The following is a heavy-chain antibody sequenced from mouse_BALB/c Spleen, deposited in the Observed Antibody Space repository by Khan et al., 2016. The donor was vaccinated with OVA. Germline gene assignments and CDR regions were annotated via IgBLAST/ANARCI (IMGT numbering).Heavy chain of an antibody. D-gene: IGHD2-3*01. CDR1: GFNIKDYY. CDR2: IDPENGNS. CDR3: ARDGYSPWFAY. J-gene: IGHJ3*01. V-gene: IGHV14-1*02. Sequence: VQLKQSGTELVRPGALVKLSCKTSGFNIKDYYMHWVKQRPEQGLEWIGWIDPENGNSIYDPKFQGKASLTADISSNTAYLQLSSLTSEDTAVYYCARDGYSPWFAYWGQGTLVAVSA.